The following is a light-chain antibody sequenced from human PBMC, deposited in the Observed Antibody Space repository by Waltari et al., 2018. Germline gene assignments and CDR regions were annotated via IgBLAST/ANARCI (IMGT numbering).Light chain of an antibody. CDR1: QSLLHSNGNTY. V-gene: IGKV2-29*02. J-gene: IGKJ3*01. CDR2: RVS. CDR3: MQALQTPFT. Sequence: DLVMTQTPLSLPVTPGEPASISCRSSQSLLHSNGNTYLYWYLQKPGQPPRLLIYRVSNRFSGVADRFSGSGSGTDFTLKISRVEAEDVGVYYCMQALQTPFTCGPGTKLDIK.